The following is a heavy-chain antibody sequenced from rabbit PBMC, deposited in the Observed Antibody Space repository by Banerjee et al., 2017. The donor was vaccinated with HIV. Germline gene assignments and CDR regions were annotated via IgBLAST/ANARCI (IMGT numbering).Heavy chain of an antibody. CDR3: ARGDYVSSAWGDL. CDR1: GIDFSSSYW. V-gene: IGHV1S40*01. CDR2: LYAGSSGTT. Sequence: QSLEESGGDLVKPGASLTLTCTASGIDFSSSYWICWVRQAPGKGLEWIACLYAGSSGTTYYASWAKGRFTISKTSSTTVTLQMTSLTAADTATYFCARGDYVSSAWGDLWGQGTLVTVS. J-gene: IGHJ4*01. D-gene: IGHD4-1*01.